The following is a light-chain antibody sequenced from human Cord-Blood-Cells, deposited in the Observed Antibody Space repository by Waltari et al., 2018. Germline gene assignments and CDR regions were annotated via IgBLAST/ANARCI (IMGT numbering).Light chain of an antibody. CDR2: DVS. CDR3: SSYTSSSTWV. V-gene: IGLV2-14*01. CDR1: SSDVGGYHY. Sequence: QPASVSGSPGQSITISCTGTSSDVGGYHYVSWYQQHPGKAPKLMIYDVSKRPSGVSNRFSGSKSGNTASLTISGLQAEDEADYYCSSYTSSSTWVFGGGTKLTVL. J-gene: IGLJ3*02.